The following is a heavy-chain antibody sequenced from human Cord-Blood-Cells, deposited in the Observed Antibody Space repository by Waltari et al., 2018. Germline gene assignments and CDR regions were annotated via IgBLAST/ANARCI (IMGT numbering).Heavy chain of an antibody. CDR3: ARGYYDFWRGYYY. Sequence: EVQLVESGGGLVPTGGSLRLSCAASVFTFSSYWRHWVRKAPGEGLVWVYRINCEWRSRSFADSVKGRLTSASDNAKNTLYLQMNSRRAEDTAVYYCARGYYDFWRGYYYWGQGTLVSVSS. CDR2: INCEWRSR. D-gene: IGHD3-3*01. J-gene: IGHJ4*02. CDR1: VFTFSSYW. V-gene: IGHV3-74*01.